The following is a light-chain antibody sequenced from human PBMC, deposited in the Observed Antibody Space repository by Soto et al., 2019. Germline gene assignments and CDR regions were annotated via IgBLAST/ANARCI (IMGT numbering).Light chain of an antibody. CDR3: QQRSNWPPLFT. V-gene: IGKV3-11*01. J-gene: IGKJ3*01. Sequence: EIVLTQSPATLSLSPGERATVSCRASQSVSSYLAWYQQKPGQAPRLLIYDASNRATGIPARFSGSGSGTDFALTICSLEPEDFAVYYCQQRSNWPPLFTFGPGTKVDIK. CDR2: DAS. CDR1: QSVSSY.